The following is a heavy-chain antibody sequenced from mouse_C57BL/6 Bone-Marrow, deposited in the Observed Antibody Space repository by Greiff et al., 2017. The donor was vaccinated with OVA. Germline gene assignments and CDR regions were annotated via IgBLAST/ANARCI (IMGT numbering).Heavy chain of an antibody. CDR3: TTLYDGYYVGFAY. J-gene: IGHJ3*01. D-gene: IGHD2-3*01. V-gene: IGHV14-4*01. CDR2: IDPENGDT. CDR1: GFNINDDY. Sequence: VQLQQSGAELVRPGASVKLSCTASGFNINDDYMHWVKQRPEQGLEWIGWIDPENGDTEYASKFQGKATITADTSSNTAYLQLSSLTSEDTAVYYCTTLYDGYYVGFAYGGQGTLVTVSA.